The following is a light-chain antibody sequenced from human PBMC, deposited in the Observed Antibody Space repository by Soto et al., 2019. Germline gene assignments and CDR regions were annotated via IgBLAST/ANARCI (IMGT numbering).Light chain of an antibody. V-gene: IGLV1-51*01. CDR1: SSNIGNNY. J-gene: IGLJ1*01. CDR2: DNN. Sequence: QSALTQPPSASGSLGQSVTISCSGTSSNIGNNYVSWYQQLPGTAPKLLIYDNNKRPSGIPDRFSGSKSGTSATLGITGLQTGDEADYYCGTWDSSLSVHVFGTGTKVTVL. CDR3: GTWDSSLSVHV.